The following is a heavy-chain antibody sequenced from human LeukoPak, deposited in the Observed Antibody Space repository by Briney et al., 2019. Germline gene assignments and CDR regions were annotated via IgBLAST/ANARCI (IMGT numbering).Heavy chain of an antibody. J-gene: IGHJ4*02. CDR1: GGSISSGGYY. Sequence: SETLPLTCTVSGGSISSGGYYWSWFRQHPGKGLEWIGYIYYSGSTYYNPSLKSRVTISVDTSKNQFSLKLSSVTAADTAVYYCARTRRGYCSSTSCPYYFDYWGQGTLVTVSS. V-gene: IGHV4-31*03. CDR3: ARTRRGYCSSTSCPYYFDY. D-gene: IGHD2-2*01. CDR2: IYYSGST.